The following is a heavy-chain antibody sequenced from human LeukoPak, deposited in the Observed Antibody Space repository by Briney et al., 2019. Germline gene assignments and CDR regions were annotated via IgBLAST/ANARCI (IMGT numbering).Heavy chain of an antibody. CDR2: INHSGST. CDR1: GGSFSGYY. V-gene: IGHV4-34*01. CDR3: ARGIMWGYHYYMDV. Sequence: PSETLSLTCAVYGGSFSGYYWIWIRQPPGKGLAWIGEINHSGSTNYNPSLKSRVTVSVDTSKNQFSLKLSSVTAADTAVYYCARGIMWGYHYYMDVRGKGTTVTVSS. D-gene: IGHD2-21*01. J-gene: IGHJ6*03.